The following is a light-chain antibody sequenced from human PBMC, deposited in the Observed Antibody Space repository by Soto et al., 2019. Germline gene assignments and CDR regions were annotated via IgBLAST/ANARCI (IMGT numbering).Light chain of an antibody. CDR3: GTWDSSLSAGV. CDR2: DNN. J-gene: IGLJ2*01. CDR1: SSNIGNNF. Sequence: QSVLTQPPSVSAAPGQKVTISCSGSSSNIGNNFVSLYQQFPGTAPQLLIYDNNKRPSGIPDRFSGSKSGTSATLGITGLQTGDEAEYYCGTWDSSLSAGVFGGGTQLTGL. V-gene: IGLV1-51*01.